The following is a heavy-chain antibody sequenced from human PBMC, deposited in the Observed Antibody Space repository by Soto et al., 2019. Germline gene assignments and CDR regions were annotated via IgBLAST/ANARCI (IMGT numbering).Heavy chain of an antibody. CDR2: INHSGST. J-gene: IGHJ4*02. V-gene: IGHV4-34*01. D-gene: IGHD2-2*01. CDR3: ASLEYCSSTSCTDY. Sequence: ETLSLTCAVYGGSFSGYYWSWIRQPPGKGLEWIGEINHSGSTNYNPSLKSRVTISVDTSKSQFSLKLSSVTAADTAVYYCASLEYCSSTSCTDYWGQGTLVTVSS. CDR1: GGSFSGYY.